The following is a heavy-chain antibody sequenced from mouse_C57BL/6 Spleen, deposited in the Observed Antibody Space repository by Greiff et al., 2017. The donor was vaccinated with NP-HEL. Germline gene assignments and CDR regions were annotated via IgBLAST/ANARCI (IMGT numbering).Heavy chain of an antibody. CDR2: IYPGDGDT. V-gene: IGHV1-80*01. J-gene: IGHJ1*03. CDR1: GYAFSSYW. D-gene: IGHD1-1*01. Sequence: VKLMESGAELVKPGASVKISCKASGYAFSSYWMNWVKQRPGKGLEWIGQIYPGDGDTNYNGKFKGKATLTADKSSSTAYMQLSSLTSEDSAVYFCARKSSSWYFDVWGTGTTVTVSS. CDR3: ARKSSSWYFDV.